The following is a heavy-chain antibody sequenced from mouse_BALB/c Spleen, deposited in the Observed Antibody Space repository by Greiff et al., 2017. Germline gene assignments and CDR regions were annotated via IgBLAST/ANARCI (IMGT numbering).Heavy chain of an antibody. CDR1: GFAFSSYD. CDR3: ARKIYDGYYGNAMDD. D-gene: IGHD2-3*01. Sequence: EVKLMESGGGLVKPGGSLKLSCAASGFAFSSYDMSWVRQTPEKRLEWVAYISSGGGSTYYPDTVKGRFTISRDNAKNTLYLQMSSLKSEDTAMYDCARKIYDGYYGNAMDDWGQGTSVTVSS. J-gene: IGHJ4*01. CDR2: ISSGGGST. V-gene: IGHV5-12-1*01.